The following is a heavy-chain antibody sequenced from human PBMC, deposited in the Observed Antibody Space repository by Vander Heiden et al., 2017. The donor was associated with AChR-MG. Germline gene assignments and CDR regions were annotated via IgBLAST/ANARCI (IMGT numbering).Heavy chain of an antibody. V-gene: IGHV3-30*18. CDR3: AKDRPTYYSAGDCYSVELDY. CDR2: ISYDGTNI. J-gene: IGHJ4*02. CDR1: GVTLRYHG. Sequence: QVQLVASGGGVVQPERSLRLSWVAPGVTLRYHGMHWVRQAPGKGLEWVAHISYDGTNICYAESVKGRFTTSRDNSKNTVYLQMNSLSVEDTAVYFCAKDRPTYYSAGDCYSVELDYWGQGTLVTVSS. D-gene: IGHD2-21*02.